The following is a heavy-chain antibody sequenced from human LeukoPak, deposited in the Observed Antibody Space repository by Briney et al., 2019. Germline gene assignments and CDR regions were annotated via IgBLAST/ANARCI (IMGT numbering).Heavy chain of an antibody. CDR1: GYSFTSYW. CDR2: IYPGDSDT. D-gene: IGHD5-12*01. CDR3: ARHGSLWLRPNDAFDI. J-gene: IGHJ3*02. Sequence: GESLKISCKGSGYSFTSYWIGWVRPMPGKGLEWVGIIYPGDSDTRYSPSFQGQVTISADKSISTAYLQWSSLKASDTAMYYCARHGSLWLRPNDAFDIWGQGTMVTVSS. V-gene: IGHV5-51*01.